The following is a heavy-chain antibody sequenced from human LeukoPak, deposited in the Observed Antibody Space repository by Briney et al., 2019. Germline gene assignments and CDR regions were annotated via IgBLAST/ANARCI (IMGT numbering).Heavy chain of an antibody. CDR2: ISYDGSTK. J-gene: IGHJ4*02. V-gene: IGHV3-30*14. Sequence: GGSLRLSCAASGFTFSSYAMSWVRQAPGKGLEWVAVISYDGSTKYYADSVKGRFTISRDNSKNTLYLQMNSLRAEDAAVYYCARDKDTSGPTFDSWGQGTLLTVSS. CDR1: GFTFSSYA. CDR3: ARDKDTSGPTFDS. D-gene: IGHD6-19*01.